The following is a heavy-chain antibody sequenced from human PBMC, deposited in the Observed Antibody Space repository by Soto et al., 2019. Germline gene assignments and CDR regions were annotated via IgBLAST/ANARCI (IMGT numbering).Heavy chain of an antibody. J-gene: IGHJ4*02. CDR3: ARGQVVAAQH. D-gene: IGHD2-15*01. Sequence: SETLSLTCAVSGGSISSGGYSWSWIRQPPGKGLEWIGYIYHSGSTYYNPSLKSRVTISVDRSKNQFSLKLSSVTAADTAVYYCARGQVVAAQHWGQGTLVTVPS. V-gene: IGHV4-30-2*01. CDR2: IYHSGST. CDR1: GGSISSGGYS.